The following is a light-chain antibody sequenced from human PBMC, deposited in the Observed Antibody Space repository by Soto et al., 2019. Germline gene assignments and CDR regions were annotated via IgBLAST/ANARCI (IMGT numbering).Light chain of an antibody. CDR1: SSNIESNY. Sequence: SVLTQPPSASGTPGQTVTISCSGSSSNIESNYVYWYQHLPGTAPKLLIYRNSQRPSGVPDRFSGSKSGTSASLAISGLRSEDEADYYCAAWDDSLSGYVFGTGTKLTVL. V-gene: IGLV1-47*01. CDR3: AAWDDSLSGYV. CDR2: RNS. J-gene: IGLJ1*01.